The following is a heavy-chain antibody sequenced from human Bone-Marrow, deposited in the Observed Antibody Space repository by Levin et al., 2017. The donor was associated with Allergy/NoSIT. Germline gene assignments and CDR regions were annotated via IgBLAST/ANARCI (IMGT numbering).Heavy chain of an antibody. CDR3: ARGLEAWGAFDI. D-gene: IGHD3-16*01. Sequence: SVKVSCKASGGTFSSYAISWVRQAPGQGLEWMGGIIPIFGTANYAQKFQGRVTITADESTSTAYMELSSLRSEDTAVYYCARGLEAWGAFDIWGQGTMVTVSS. CDR2: IIPIFGTA. V-gene: IGHV1-69*13. CDR1: GGTFSSYA. J-gene: IGHJ3*02.